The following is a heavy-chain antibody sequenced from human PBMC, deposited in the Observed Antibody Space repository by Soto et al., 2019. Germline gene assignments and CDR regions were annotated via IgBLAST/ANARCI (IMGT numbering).Heavy chain of an antibody. Sequence: QVQLQESGPGLVKPSETLSLTCTVSGGSVTSGSYYWSWIRQPPGKGLEWIGYIYYSGSTNYNPSLKSRVTISVDTSKNQISLKLCSVTVADTALYYCARDQGIALAVFDYWGQGTLVTVSS. J-gene: IGHJ4*02. D-gene: IGHD6-19*01. CDR2: IYYSGST. V-gene: IGHV4-61*01. CDR1: GGSVTSGSYY. CDR3: ARDQGIALAVFDY.